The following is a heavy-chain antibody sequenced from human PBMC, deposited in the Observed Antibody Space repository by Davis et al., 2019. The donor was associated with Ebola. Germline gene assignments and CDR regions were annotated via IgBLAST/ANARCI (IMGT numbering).Heavy chain of an antibody. V-gene: IGHV3-7*01. CDR1: GFTFSSYW. CDR3: ARERGPYILGWFEPFDI. Sequence: GGSLRLSCAASGFTFSSYWMSWVRQAPGKGLEWVANIKQDGSEKYYVDSVKGRFTISRDNAKNSLLLQMDSLTAEDTAVYYCARERGPYILGWFEPFDIWGQGTRVTVSS. D-gene: IGHD3-10*01. CDR2: IKQDGSEK. J-gene: IGHJ3*02.